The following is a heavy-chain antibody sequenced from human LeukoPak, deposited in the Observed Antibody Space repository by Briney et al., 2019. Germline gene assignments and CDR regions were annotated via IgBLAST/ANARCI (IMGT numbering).Heavy chain of an antibody. V-gene: IGHV3-30*04. CDR3: ARDRVVITTNNWFDP. D-gene: IGHD3-22*01. Sequence: GGSLRLSCAASGFTLSSYAMHWVRQAPGKGLEWVAVISYDGKKEYYADSVKGRFNLSRHNSKNTLYLQMNSLRPEDTAVYYCARDRVVITTNNWFDPWGQGTLVTVSS. J-gene: IGHJ5*02. CDR1: GFTLSSYA. CDR2: ISYDGKKE.